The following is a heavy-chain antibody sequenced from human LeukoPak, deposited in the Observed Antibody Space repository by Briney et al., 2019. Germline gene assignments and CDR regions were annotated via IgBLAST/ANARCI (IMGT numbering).Heavy chain of an antibody. V-gene: IGHV4-4*07. CDR2: IYTSGST. CDR1: GGSISSYY. CDR3: ARSTAMVPLDY. Sequence: SETLSLTCTVSGGSISSYYWSWIRQPAEKGLEWIGRIYTSGSTNYNPSLKSRVTISVDKSKNQFSLKLSSVTAADTAVYYCARSTAMVPLDYWGQGTLVTVSS. J-gene: IGHJ4*02. D-gene: IGHD5-18*01.